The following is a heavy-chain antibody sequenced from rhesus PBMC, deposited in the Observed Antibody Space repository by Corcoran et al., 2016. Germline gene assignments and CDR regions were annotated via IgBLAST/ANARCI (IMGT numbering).Heavy chain of an antibody. J-gene: IGHJ5-1*01. D-gene: IGHD5-24*01. V-gene: IGHV4S9*01. Sequence: QVQLQESGPGLVKPSETLSLTCAVSGGSISDSYYWSWIRQLPGKGLEWIGNTDGNSASTSYNPPLKSRVTISKDTSKNHFFLKVSSVTAADTAIYYCATDSGYSSGYNRFDVWGAGVLVTVSS. CDR1: GGSISDSYY. CDR2: TDGNSAST. CDR3: ATDSGYSSGYNRFDV.